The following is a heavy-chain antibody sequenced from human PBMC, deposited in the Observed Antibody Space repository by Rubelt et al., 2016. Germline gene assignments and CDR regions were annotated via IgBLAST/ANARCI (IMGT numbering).Heavy chain of an antibody. CDR3: VGCLAQDF. CDR1: GGSISSGGYH. V-gene: IGHV4-31*03. D-gene: IGHD6-25*01. CDR2: IYYSGST. Sequence: QLQLQESGPGLVKPSETLSLTCTVSGGSISSGGYHWSWIRQHPGKGLEWIGYIYYSGSTYYNPSLKSRVTISVDTSKNQFPLVSCENSPSDTSSVAVGCLAQDF. J-gene: IGHJ2*01.